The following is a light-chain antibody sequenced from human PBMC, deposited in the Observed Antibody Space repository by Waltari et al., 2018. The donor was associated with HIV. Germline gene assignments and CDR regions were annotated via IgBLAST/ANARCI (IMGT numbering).Light chain of an antibody. J-gene: IGLJ3*02. Sequence: SYELTQPPSVSVSPGQTARITCSGDALPKQYAYWYQQKPGQAPVLVIYKDTERPSGIPDRFSGSKSGSAASLVIAGLQADDEAEYYCQSYDKSLSGWVFGGGTKVTVL. CDR2: KDT. CDR1: ALPKQY. CDR3: QSYDKSLSGWV. V-gene: IGLV3-25*02.